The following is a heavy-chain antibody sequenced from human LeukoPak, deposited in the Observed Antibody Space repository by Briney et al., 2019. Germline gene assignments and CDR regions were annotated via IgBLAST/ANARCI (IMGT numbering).Heavy chain of an antibody. CDR3: ARGSGRTRD. J-gene: IGHJ4*02. Sequence: SETLSLTCAVYGGSFSGYYWSWIRQPPGKGLEWIGEINHSGSTNYNPSLKSRVTILVDTSKNQFSLKLSSVTAADTAVYYCARGSGRTRDWGQGTLVTVSS. V-gene: IGHV4-34*01. CDR2: INHSGST. CDR1: GGSFSGYY. D-gene: IGHD1-7*01.